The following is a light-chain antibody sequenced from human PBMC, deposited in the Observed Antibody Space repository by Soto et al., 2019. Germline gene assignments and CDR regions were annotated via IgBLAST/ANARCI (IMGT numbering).Light chain of an antibody. Sequence: QSVLTQPPSASGTPGQRVTISCSGSSSNIGSNSVYWYQQLPGTAPKLLIYTNNQRPSGVPDRFSGSKSGTSASLTISGLRSADEADYYCASWNDSLSGPWVFGGGTQLTVL. V-gene: IGLV1-47*02. CDR2: TNN. CDR1: SSNIGSNS. J-gene: IGLJ3*02. CDR3: ASWNDSLSGPWV.